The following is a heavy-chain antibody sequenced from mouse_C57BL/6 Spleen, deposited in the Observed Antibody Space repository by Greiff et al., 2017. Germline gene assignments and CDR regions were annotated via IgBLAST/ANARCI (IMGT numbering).Heavy chain of an antibody. CDR2: IYPGGGYT. CDR1: GYTFTNYW. Sequence: HVQLQPSGAELVRPGTSVKMSCKASGYTFTNYWIGWAKQRPGHGLEWLGDIYPGGGYTNYNEKFKGKATLTADKSSSTAYMQFSSLTSEDSAIYYCARNDYDVSWFAYWGQGTLVTVSA. D-gene: IGHD2-4*01. CDR3: ARNDYDVSWFAY. J-gene: IGHJ3*01. V-gene: IGHV1-63*01.